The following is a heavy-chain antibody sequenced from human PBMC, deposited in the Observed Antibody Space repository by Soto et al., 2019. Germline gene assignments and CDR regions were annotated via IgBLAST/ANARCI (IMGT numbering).Heavy chain of an antibody. J-gene: IGHJ6*03. V-gene: IGHV3-23*01. CDR3: AKDDHNIIVVPSGGPYYYYMDR. D-gene: IGHD2-2*01. CDR2: ISGSGHTT. CDR1: GFTFSSYA. Sequence: PGGSLRLSCAASGFTFSSYAMSWVRQAPGRGLEWVAAISGSGHTTFLADSVKGRFTISRDNFKDTLYLQMNSLRAEDTAVYYCAKDDHNIIVVPSGGPYYYYMDRWGKGTTVTVSS.